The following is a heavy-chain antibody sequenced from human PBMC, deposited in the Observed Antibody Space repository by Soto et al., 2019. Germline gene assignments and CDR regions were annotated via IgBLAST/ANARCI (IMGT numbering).Heavy chain of an antibody. Sequence: QVQLQESGPGLVKPSQTLSLTCTVSGGSISSGDYYWSWIRQPPGKGLEWIGYIYYSGSTYYNPSLKGRVTISVDTSKNQFSLKLSSVTAADTAVYYCARGGGGYAETKTYDYWGQGTLVTVSS. CDR1: GGSISSGDYY. CDR2: IYYSGST. V-gene: IGHV4-30-4*01. CDR3: ARGGGGYAETKTYDY. D-gene: IGHD5-12*01. J-gene: IGHJ4*02.